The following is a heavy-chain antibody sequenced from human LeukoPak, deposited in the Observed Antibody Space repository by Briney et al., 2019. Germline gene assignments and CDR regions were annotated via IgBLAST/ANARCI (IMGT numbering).Heavy chain of an antibody. CDR3: LPLLSRPYVEDGFDI. J-gene: IGHJ3*02. CDR2: ISSSSSYT. Sequence: PGGSLRLSCTASGFTFSDYYMSWIRQAPGKGLEWVSYISSSSSYTKYADSVKGRFTISRDNARNSLYLQMNSLRAEDTAMYYCLPLLSRPYVEDGFDIWGQGTMVTVSS. V-gene: IGHV3-11*06. D-gene: IGHD2/OR15-2a*01. CDR1: GFTFSDYY.